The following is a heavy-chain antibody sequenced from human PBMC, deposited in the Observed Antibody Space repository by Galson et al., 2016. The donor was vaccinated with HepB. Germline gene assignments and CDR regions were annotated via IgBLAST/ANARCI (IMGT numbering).Heavy chain of an antibody. CDR3: ARDASGWNDELGSFDY. CDR1: GYTFTSYG. Sequence: SVKVSCKASGYTFTSYGISWVRQAPGQGLEWMGWISAYNDNTNYAQKLQGRVTMTKDTSTTTAYMELRSLRSDDTAVYYCARDASGWNDELGSFDYWGQGTLVTVSS. CDR2: ISAYNDNT. V-gene: IGHV1-18*01. D-gene: IGHD1-1*01. J-gene: IGHJ4*02.